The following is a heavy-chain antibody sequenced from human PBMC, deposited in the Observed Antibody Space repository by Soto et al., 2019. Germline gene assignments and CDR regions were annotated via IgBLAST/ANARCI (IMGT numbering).Heavy chain of an antibody. CDR1: GGTFSSYA. D-gene: IGHD2-15*01. CDR3: ARESRYCSGGSCYFLPGIDY. J-gene: IGHJ4*02. V-gene: IGHV1-69*12. Sequence: QVQLVQSGAEVKKPGSSVKVSCKASGGTFSSYAISWVRQAPGQGLEWMGGIIPIFGTANYAQKFQGRVTMTADGATSTADMELSSLRAEDTAVYYCARESRYCSGGSCYFLPGIDYWGQGTLVTVSS. CDR2: IIPIFGTA.